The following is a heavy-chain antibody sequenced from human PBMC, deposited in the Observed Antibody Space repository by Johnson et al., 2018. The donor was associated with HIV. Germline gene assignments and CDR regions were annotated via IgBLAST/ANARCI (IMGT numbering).Heavy chain of an antibody. CDR3: TTDQMTTVTTDAFDI. J-gene: IGHJ3*02. V-gene: IGHV3-7*05. D-gene: IGHD4-17*01. Sequence: VQLVESGGGLVQPGGSLGLSCAASGFTFSDYWMTWVRQAPGKGLEWVANINQDGTEKHYVDFVKGRFTISRDNSKNSLYLQMHGLRAEDTAVYYCTTDQMTTVTTDAFDIWGQGTMVTVSS. CDR1: GFTFSDYW. CDR2: INQDGTEK.